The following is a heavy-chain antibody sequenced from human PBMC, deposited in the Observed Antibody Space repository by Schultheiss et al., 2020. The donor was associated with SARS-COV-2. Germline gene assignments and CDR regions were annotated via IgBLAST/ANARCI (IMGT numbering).Heavy chain of an antibody. D-gene: IGHD4-11*01. CDR3: AKLHGPFDY. J-gene: IGHJ4*02. V-gene: IGHV3-33*06. CDR2: IWYDGSNK. Sequence: GGSLRLSCAASGFSFSSYGMSWVRQAPGKGLEWVAVIWYDGSNKYYADSVKGRFTISRDNSKNTLYLQMNSLRAEDTAVYYCAKLHGPFDYWGQGTLVTVSS. CDR1: GFSFSSYG.